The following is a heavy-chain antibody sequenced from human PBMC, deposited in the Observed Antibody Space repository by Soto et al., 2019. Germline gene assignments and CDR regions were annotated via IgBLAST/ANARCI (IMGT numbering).Heavy chain of an antibody. CDR1: GGSISSSSYY. D-gene: IGHD3-9*01. CDR3: VRHRVGITIFSYGMDV. CDR2: IYYSGST. Sequence: ETLSLTCTVSGGSISSSSYYWGWIRQPPGKGLEWIGSIYYSGSTYYNPSLKSRVTISVDTSKNQFSLKLSSVTAADTAVYYCVRHRVGITIFSYGMDVWGQGTTVTVSS. J-gene: IGHJ6*02. V-gene: IGHV4-39*01.